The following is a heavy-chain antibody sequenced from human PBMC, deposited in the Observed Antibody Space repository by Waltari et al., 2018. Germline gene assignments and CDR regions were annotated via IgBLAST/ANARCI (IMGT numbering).Heavy chain of an antibody. V-gene: IGHV3-30*18. J-gene: IGHJ4*02. CDR2: ISYYGSNK. CDR1: GFTFSSYG. CDR3: AKDEPITFGGVIDSYY. D-gene: IGHD3-16*02. Sequence: QVQLVESGGGVVQPGRSLRLSCAASGFTFSSYGMHWVRQAPGKGLEWVAVISYYGSNKYYADSVKGRFTISRDNSKNTLYLQMNSLRAEDTAVYYCAKDEPITFGGVIDSYYWGQGTLVTVSS.